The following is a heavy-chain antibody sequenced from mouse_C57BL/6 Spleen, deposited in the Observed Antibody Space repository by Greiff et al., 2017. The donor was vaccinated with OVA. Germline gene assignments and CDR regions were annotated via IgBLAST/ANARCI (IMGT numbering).Heavy chain of an antibody. CDR3: ARDRGSSGYYAMDY. CDR1: GFTFSSYA. Sequence: DVKLVESGGGLVKPGGSLKLSCAASGFTFSSYAMSWVRQTPEKRLEWVATISDGGSYTYYPDNVKGRFTISRDNAKNNLYLQMSHLKSEDTAMYYCARDRGSSGYYAMDYWGQGTSVTVSS. J-gene: IGHJ4*01. D-gene: IGHD1-1*01. CDR2: ISDGGSYT. V-gene: IGHV5-4*01.